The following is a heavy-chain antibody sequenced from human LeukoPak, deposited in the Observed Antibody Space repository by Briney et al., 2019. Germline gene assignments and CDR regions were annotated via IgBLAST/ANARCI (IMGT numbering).Heavy chain of an antibody. CDR1: GFTFSSYG. V-gene: IGHV3-30*02. CDR2: IRYDGSNK. D-gene: IGHD6-19*01. J-gene: IGHJ4*02. CDR3: AKDRGSSGWYGAY. Sequence: PGGSLRLSCAASGFTFSSYGMHWVRQAPGKGLEWVAFIRYDGSNKYYADSVKGRFTISRDNSKNTLYLQMNSLRAEDTAVYYCAKDRGSSGWYGAYWGQGTLVTVSS.